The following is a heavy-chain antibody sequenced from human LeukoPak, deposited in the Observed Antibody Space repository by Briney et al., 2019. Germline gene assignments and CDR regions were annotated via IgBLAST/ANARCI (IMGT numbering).Heavy chain of an antibody. J-gene: IGHJ5*02. CDR1: GCSISSGYY. Sequence: PSETLSLTCTVSGCSISSGYYWGWIRQPPGKGLEWIGSIYHSGSTYYNPSLKSRVTISVDTSKNQFSLKLSSVTAADTAVYYCARGLRGDHDPWGQGTLVTVSS. CDR3: ARGLRGDHDP. CDR2: IYHSGST. D-gene: IGHD3-3*01. V-gene: IGHV4-38-2*02.